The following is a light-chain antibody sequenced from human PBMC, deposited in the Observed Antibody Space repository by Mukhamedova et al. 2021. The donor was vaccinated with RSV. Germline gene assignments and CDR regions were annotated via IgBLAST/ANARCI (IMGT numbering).Light chain of an antibody. J-gene: IGKJ5*01. CDR3: QQSYNVPIT. Sequence: WYQRRVHGEGPRLLIYAASTLRSGVPSRFSGSGSGTDFTLTISSLQPEDFTTYYCQQSYNVPITFGQGTRLEIK. CDR2: AAS. V-gene: IGKV1-39*01.